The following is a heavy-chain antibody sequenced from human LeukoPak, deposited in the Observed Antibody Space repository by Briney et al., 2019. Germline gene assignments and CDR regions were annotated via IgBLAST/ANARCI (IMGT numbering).Heavy chain of an antibody. CDR3: ATLTVASPFDY. J-gene: IGHJ4*02. CDR2: ISPTGSTM. Sequence: GGSLRLSCAASGFTFSHYEMYWVRQAPGKGLEWVSYISPTGSTMYYADSVKGRFTISRDDAKNSLYLQMNSLRADDTAVYYCATLTVASPFDYWGQGALVTVSS. D-gene: IGHD5-12*01. V-gene: IGHV3-48*03. CDR1: GFTFSHYE.